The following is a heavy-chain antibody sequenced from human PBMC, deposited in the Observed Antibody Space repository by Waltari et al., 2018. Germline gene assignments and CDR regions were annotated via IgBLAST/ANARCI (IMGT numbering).Heavy chain of an antibody. CDR2: ISAANGET. CDR3: AREHRYYFDTHTLYFDL. Sequence: QIRLEESGAEVKKPGASVKVSCKASGHTSTAYGISWVRQAPGEGLEWMGWISAANGETKYAQKFQDRVTMTTDASTSTVYMELRSLRSDDTAVYYCAREHRYYFDTHTLYFDLWGRGTLVTVSS. V-gene: IGHV1-18*01. D-gene: IGHD3-9*01. CDR1: GHTSTAYG. J-gene: IGHJ2*01.